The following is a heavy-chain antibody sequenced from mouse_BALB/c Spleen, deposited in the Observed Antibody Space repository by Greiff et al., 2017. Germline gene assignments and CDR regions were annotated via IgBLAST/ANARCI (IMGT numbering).Heavy chain of an antibody. CDR3: ARDITTATRDAMDD. J-gene: IGHJ4*01. D-gene: IGHD1-2*01. CDR1: GFTFSSYA. V-gene: IGHV5-6-5*01. Sequence: EVKVVESGGGLVQPGGSLKLSCAASGFTFSSYAMSWVRQTPEKRLEWVASISSGGSTYYPDSVKGRFTISRDNARNILYLQMSSLRSEDTAMYYCARDITTATRDAMDDWGQGTSVTVSS. CDR2: ISSGGST.